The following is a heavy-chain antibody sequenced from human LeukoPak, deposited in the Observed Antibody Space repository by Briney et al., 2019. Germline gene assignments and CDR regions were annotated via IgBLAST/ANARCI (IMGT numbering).Heavy chain of an antibody. CDR2: ISYDGSNK. CDR3: ARAVRYPYYYDSSGFLTPSADY. J-gene: IGHJ4*02. V-gene: IGHV3-30*03. CDR1: GFIFSAYG. Sequence: GGSLRLSCEASGFIFSAYGMHWVRQAPGKGLEWVAVISYDGSNKYYADSVKGRFTISRDNSKNTLYLQMNSLRAEDTAVYYCARAVRYPYYYDSSGFLTPSADYWGQGTLVTVSS. D-gene: IGHD3-22*01.